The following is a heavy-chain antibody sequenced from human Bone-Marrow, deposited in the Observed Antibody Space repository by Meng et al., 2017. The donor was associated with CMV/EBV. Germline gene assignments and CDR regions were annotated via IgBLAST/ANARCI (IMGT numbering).Heavy chain of an antibody. V-gene: IGHV1-2*02. Sequence: AAVKVFFKASGYTFTGYYMHWVRQAPGQGLEWMGWINPNSGGTNYAQKFQGRVTMTRDTSISTAYMELSRLRSDDTAVYYWARGYYYDSSGYPDLDYWGQGTLVTVPS. D-gene: IGHD3-22*01. CDR1: GYTFTGYY. J-gene: IGHJ4*02. CDR2: INPNSGGT. CDR3: ARGYYYDSSGYPDLDY.